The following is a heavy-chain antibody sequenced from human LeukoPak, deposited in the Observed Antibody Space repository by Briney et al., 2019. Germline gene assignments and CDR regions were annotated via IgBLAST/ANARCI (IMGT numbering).Heavy chain of an antibody. CDR2: ISSSSSYI. V-gene: IGHV3-21*01. CDR3: ALAATSEFDY. CDR1: GFTFSNYW. J-gene: IGHJ4*02. Sequence: GGSLRLSCAASGFTFSNYWMNWVRQAPGKGLEWVSSISSSSSYIYYADSVKGRFTISRDNTKNSLYLQMNSLRAEDTAVYYCALAATSEFDYWGQGTLVTVSS. D-gene: IGHD6-25*01.